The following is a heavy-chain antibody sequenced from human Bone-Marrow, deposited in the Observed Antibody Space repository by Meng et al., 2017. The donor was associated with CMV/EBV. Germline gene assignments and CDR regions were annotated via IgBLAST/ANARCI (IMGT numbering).Heavy chain of an antibody. J-gene: IGHJ5*02. CDR2: INPNSGGT. CDR3: ARATYCSSTSCYERLWFDP. D-gene: IGHD2-2*01. CDR1: GFTFTGHY. Sequence: ASVKVSCKASGFTFTGHYLHWVRQAPGQGLEWMGWINPNSGGTNYAQKFQGRVTMTRDTSISTAYMELSRLRSDDTAVYYCARATYCSSTSCYERLWFDPWGQGTLVTVSS. V-gene: IGHV1-2*02.